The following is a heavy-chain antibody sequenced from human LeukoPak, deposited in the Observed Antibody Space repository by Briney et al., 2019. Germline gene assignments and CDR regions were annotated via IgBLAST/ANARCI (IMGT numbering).Heavy chain of an antibody. CDR2: INHSGST. Sequence: SGRPSLTCAVYGGSVSGYYGRWIRQPPGQGLEWIGEINHSGSTNYNPSLKSRVTISVDTSKNQFSLKLSSVTAADTAVYYCARARYSSGWWRNWFDPWGQGTLVTVSS. J-gene: IGHJ5*02. CDR3: ARARYSSGWWRNWFDP. CDR1: GGSVSGYY. D-gene: IGHD6-19*01. V-gene: IGHV4-34*01.